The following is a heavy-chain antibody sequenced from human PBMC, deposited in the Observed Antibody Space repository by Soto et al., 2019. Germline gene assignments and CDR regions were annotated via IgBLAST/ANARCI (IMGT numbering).Heavy chain of an antibody. Sequence: GGSMRLSCAASGFTFSSYGMHWVRQAPGKGLEWVAVISYDGSNKYYADSVKGRFTISRDNSKNTLYLQMNSLRAEDTAVYYCAKDSSVRGRDWPPKFYCGQGTPVTVSS. V-gene: IGHV3-30*18. CDR1: GFTFSSYG. D-gene: IGHD2-21*02. CDR3: AKDSSVRGRDWPPKFY. CDR2: ISYDGSNK. J-gene: IGHJ4*02.